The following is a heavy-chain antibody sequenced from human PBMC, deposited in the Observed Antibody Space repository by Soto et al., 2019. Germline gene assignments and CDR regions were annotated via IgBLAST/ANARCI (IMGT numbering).Heavy chain of an antibody. CDR2: IYYSGST. V-gene: IGHV4-61*01. CDR1: GGSVSSGSYY. J-gene: IGHJ4*02. CDR3: ASGVSISSMIVVGDLDY. Sequence: PSETLSLTCTVSGGSVSSGSYYWSWIRQPPGKGLEWIGYIYYSGSTNYNPSLKSRVTISVDTSKNQFSLKLSSVTAADTAVYYCASGVSISSMIVVGDLDYSGQGTLVTVSS. D-gene: IGHD3-22*01.